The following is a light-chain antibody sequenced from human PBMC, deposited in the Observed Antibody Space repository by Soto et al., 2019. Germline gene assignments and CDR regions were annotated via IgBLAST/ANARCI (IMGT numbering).Light chain of an antibody. J-gene: IGLJ1*01. V-gene: IGLV2-8*01. CDR2: EVS. Sequence: QSALTQPPSASGSPGQSVTISCTGTSSDVGGYNYVSWYQQHPVKAPKLMIYEVSKRPSGVPDCFSGSKSGNTASLTVSGLQAEDEADYYCSSYAGSNGVFGTGTKVTVL. CDR1: SSDVGGYNY. CDR3: SSYAGSNGV.